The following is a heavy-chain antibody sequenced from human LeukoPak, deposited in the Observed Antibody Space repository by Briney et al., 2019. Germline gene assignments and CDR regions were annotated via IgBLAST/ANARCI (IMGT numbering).Heavy chain of an antibody. V-gene: IGHV4-39*07. J-gene: IGHJ4*02. CDR2: IYYSGST. CDR1: GGSISSSSYY. D-gene: IGHD5-12*01. CDR3: ARDDGWVVATISDYFDY. Sequence: SETLSLTCTVSGGSISSSSYYWGWIRQPPGKGLEWIGSIYYSGSTYYNPSLKSRVTISVDTSKNQFSLKLSSVTAADTAVYYCARDDGWVVATISDYFDYWGQGTLVTVSS.